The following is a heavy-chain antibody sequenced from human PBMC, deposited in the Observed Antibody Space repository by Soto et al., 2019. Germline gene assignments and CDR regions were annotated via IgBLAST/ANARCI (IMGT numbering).Heavy chain of an antibody. J-gene: IGHJ6*03. CDR2: INHSGST. D-gene: IGHD2-2*03. CDR3: ARGRGYCSSTSCYVNYYYYYYMDV. CDR1: GGSFSGYY. V-gene: IGHV4-34*01. Sequence: PSETLSLTCAVYGGSFSGYYWSWIRQPPGKGLEWIGEINHSGSTNYNPSLKSRVTISVDTSKNQFSLKLSSVTAADTAVYYCARGRGYCSSTSCYVNYYYYYYMDVWGKGTTVTVSS.